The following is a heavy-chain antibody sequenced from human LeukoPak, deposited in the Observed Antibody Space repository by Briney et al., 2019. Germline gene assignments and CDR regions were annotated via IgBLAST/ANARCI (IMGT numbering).Heavy chain of an antibody. J-gene: IGHJ3*02. Sequence: SQTLSLTCAISGDSVSSNSATWIWIRQSPSRGLEWLGRTYYRSKWYNDYGLSVKSRITVNPDTSKNQFSLQLNSVTPEDTAVYYCARHRGVIYCSSTSCYVGDAFDIWGQGTMVTVSS. CDR1: GDSVSSNSAT. V-gene: IGHV6-1*01. CDR2: TYYRSKWYN. D-gene: IGHD2-2*01. CDR3: ARHRGVIYCSSTSCYVGDAFDI.